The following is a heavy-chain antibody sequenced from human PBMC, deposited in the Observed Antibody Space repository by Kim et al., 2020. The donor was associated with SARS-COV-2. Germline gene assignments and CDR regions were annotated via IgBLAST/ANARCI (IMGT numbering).Heavy chain of an antibody. J-gene: IGHJ6*02. CDR3: ARGLENDYRDYPDYYYGMDV. CDR2: INHSGST. V-gene: IGHV4-34*01. D-gene: IGHD4-17*01. Sequence: SETLSLTCAVYGGSFSGYYWSWIRQPPGKGLEWIGEINHSGSTNYNPSPKSRVTISVDTSKNQFSLKLSSVTAADTAVYYCARGLENDYRDYPDYYYGMDVWGQGTTVTVSS. CDR1: GGSFSGYY.